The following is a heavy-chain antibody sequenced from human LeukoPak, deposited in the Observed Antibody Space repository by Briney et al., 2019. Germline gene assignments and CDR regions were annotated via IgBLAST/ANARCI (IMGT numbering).Heavy chain of an antibody. V-gene: IGHV1-69*05. D-gene: IGHD3-3*01. CDR2: IIPIFGTA. Sequence: SVKVSCKASGGTFSSYAIGWVRQAPGQGLEWMGGIIPIFGTANYAQKFQGRVTITTDESTSTAYMELSSLRSEDTAVYYCARSDVWSERLHFDYWGQGTLVTVSS. CDR1: GGTFSSYA. J-gene: IGHJ4*02. CDR3: ARSDVWSERLHFDY.